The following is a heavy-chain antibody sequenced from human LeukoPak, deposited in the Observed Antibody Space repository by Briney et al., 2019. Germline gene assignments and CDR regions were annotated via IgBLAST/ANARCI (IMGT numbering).Heavy chain of an antibody. CDR2: ISSLSSYI. D-gene: IGHD3-22*01. CDR1: GFTFSNYS. J-gene: IGHJ5*02. CDR3: ARDHRSTGFTMIRGFDP. Sequence: PGGSLRLSCAASGFTFSNYSMNWVRQAPGKGLEWVSSISSLSSYIYYADSVKGRFTISRDNAKNSLYLQMNSLRAEDTAVYYCARDHRSTGFTMIRGFDPWGQGTLVTVSS. V-gene: IGHV3-21*04.